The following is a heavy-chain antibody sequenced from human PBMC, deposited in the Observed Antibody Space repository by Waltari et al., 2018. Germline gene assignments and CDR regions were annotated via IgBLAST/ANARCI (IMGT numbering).Heavy chain of an antibody. J-gene: IGHJ4*02. D-gene: IGHD5-18*01. Sequence: QVQLVQSGAEVKKPGSSVKVSCKASGGTFSSYTIRWVRQAPVQGLEWMGRVTPTLGIANYAQKVQGRVTITADKPTSTAYMELSSLRSEDTAVYYCASQDTALGYWGQGTLVTVSS. CDR2: VTPTLGIA. V-gene: IGHV1-69*02. CDR3: ASQDTALGY. CDR1: GGTFSSYT.